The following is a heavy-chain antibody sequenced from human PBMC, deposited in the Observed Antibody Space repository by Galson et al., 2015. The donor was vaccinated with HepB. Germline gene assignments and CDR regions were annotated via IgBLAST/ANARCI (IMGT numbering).Heavy chain of an antibody. J-gene: IGHJ5*02. CDR1: GFTFSSYW. CDR2: INNDGSTT. V-gene: IGHV3-74*01. D-gene: IGHD3-9*01. Sequence: SLRLSCAASGFTFSSYWMHWVRQAPGKGLVLVSRINNDGSTTNYADSVKGRFTISRDNAKNTLYLQMNSLRAEDTAVYYCARASLTSLNWFDPWGQGTLVTVSS. CDR3: ARASLTSLNWFDP.